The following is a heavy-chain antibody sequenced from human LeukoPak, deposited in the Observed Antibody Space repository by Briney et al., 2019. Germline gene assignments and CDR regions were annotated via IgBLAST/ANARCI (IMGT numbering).Heavy chain of an antibody. Sequence: GGSQILSCTASGLKFIYSAMHWVRQAPGKGPQWGALISYDGSNKDYVDSVKGRFTISRDNSKNTLYLQMNSLRPEDTAIYYCARGVAAAGTWSFDYWGQGSLVTVSS. CDR3: ARGVAAAGTWSFDY. CDR1: GLKFIYSA. CDR2: ISYDGSNK. J-gene: IGHJ4*02. V-gene: IGHV3-30*03. D-gene: IGHD6-13*01.